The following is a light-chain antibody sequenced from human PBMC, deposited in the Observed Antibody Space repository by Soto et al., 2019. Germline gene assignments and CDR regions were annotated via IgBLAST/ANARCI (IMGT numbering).Light chain of an antibody. CDR2: GAS. CDR1: QSVSRN. V-gene: IGKV3-20*01. CDR3: QQYGSSPLT. Sequence: EVVLTQSPATLSVSPGDRATLSCRASQSVSRNLAWYQQKPGQAPRLLIYGASSRAAGIPDRVSGSGSGTDLTLTISRLEPEDFAVYYCQQYGSSPLTFGQGTKVEMK. J-gene: IGKJ1*01.